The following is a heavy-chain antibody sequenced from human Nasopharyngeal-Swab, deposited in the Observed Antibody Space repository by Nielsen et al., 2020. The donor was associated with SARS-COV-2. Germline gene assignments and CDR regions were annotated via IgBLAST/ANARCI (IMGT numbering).Heavy chain of an antibody. J-gene: IGHJ6*03. CDR3: ARAYSSSRRSFYYYYMDV. CDR2: IYHSGST. Sequence: SEILSLTCAVSGGSISSSNWWSWVRQPPGKGLEWIGEIYHSGSTNYNPSLKSRVTISVDKSKNQFSLKLSSVTAADTAVYYCARAYSSSRRSFYYYYMDVWGKGTTVTVSS. D-gene: IGHD6-13*01. CDR1: GGSISSSNW. V-gene: IGHV4-4*02.